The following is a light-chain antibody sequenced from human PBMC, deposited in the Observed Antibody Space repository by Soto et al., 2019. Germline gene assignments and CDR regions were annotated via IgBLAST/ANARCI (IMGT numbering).Light chain of an antibody. CDR1: SSDIGDYNY. Sequence: QSVLTQPASVSGSPGQSITISCTGTSSDIGDYNYVSWYQQHPGKVPKLMIYEVNIRPSGVSNRFSGFKSGNTASLTISGLQAEDEADYYCSSYTSTKTLEVFGGGTKVTVL. J-gene: IGLJ3*02. CDR2: EVN. V-gene: IGLV2-14*01. CDR3: SSYTSTKTLEV.